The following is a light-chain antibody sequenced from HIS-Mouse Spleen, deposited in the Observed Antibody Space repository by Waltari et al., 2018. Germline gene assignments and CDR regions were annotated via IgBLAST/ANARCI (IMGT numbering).Light chain of an antibody. CDR2: RNN. Sequence: QSVLTQPPSASGTPGQRVTISCSGSSSNIGRNSVYWYQQLPGTAPNLLIYRNNQRPSGVPDRFSGSKSGTSASLAISGLRSEDEADYYCAAWDDSLSGYVFGTGTKVTVL. V-gene: IGLV1-47*01. CDR3: AAWDDSLSGYV. CDR1: SSNIGRNS. J-gene: IGLJ1*01.